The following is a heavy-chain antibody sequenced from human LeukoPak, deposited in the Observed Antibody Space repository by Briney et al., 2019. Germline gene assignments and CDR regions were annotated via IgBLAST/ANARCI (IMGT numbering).Heavy chain of an antibody. Sequence: ASVKVSCKTSGYTFTSYYMHWVRQAPGQGLEWMGIINPSGGRTSYAQKFQGRVTMTRDMSTSTVYMELRSLRFEDTAVYYCARGREPERRGDWFDPWGQGTLVTVSS. J-gene: IGHJ5*02. CDR2: INPSGGRT. V-gene: IGHV1-46*01. CDR1: GYTFTSYY. D-gene: IGHD1-1*01. CDR3: ARGREPERRGDWFDP.